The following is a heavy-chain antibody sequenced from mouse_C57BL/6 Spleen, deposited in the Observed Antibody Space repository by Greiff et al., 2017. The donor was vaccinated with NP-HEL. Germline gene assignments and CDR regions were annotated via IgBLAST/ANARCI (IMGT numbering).Heavy chain of an antibody. J-gene: IGHJ2*01. CDR3: ARRSTMVTTRAFYFDY. CDR1: GYAFSSYW. D-gene: IGHD2-2*01. CDR2: IYPGDGDT. V-gene: IGHV1-80*01. Sequence: VQGVESGAELVKPGASVKISCKASGYAFSSYWMNWVKQRPGKGLEWIGQIYPGDGDTNYNGKFKGKATLTADKSSSTAYMQLSSLTSEDSAVYFCARRSTMVTTRAFYFDYWGQGTTLTVSS.